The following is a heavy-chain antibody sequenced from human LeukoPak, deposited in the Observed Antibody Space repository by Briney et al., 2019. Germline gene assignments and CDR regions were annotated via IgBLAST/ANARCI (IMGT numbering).Heavy chain of an antibody. J-gene: IGHJ4*02. Sequence: GGSLRLSCAASGFTFSDYYMSWIRQAPGKGLEWVSYISSSGSTIYYADSVKGRFTISRDNAKNSLYLQMNSLRAEDTAVYYCARDGPDYYDSSGYYFHPPTNWGQGTLVTVSS. CDR3: ARDGPDYYDSSGYYFHPPTN. V-gene: IGHV3-11*01. CDR1: GFTFSDYY. CDR2: ISSSGSTI. D-gene: IGHD3-22*01.